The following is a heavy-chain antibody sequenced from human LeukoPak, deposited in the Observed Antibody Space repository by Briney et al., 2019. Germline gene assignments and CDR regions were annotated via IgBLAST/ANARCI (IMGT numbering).Heavy chain of an antibody. CDR1: GVSISAYY. CDR3: ARDVYSGYDYGGLGYYGMDV. V-gene: IGHV4-4*07. Sequence: SETLSLTCSVSGVSISAYYWSWIRQPAGKGLEWIGRIYTSGSTNYNPSLKSRVTMSVDTSKNQFSLKLSSVTAADTAVYYCARDVYSGYDYGGLGYYGMDVWGQGTTVTVSS. CDR2: IYTSGST. J-gene: IGHJ6*02. D-gene: IGHD5-12*01.